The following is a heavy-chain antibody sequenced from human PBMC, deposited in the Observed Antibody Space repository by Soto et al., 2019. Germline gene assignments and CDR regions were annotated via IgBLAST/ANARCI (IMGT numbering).Heavy chain of an antibody. D-gene: IGHD5-12*01. CDR3: NVEMATISLVLDY. CDR1: GFTFGDYA. J-gene: IGHJ4*02. Sequence: GGSLRLSCTASGFTFGDYAMSWVRQAPGKGLEWVGFIRSKAYGGTTEYAASVKGRFTISRDDSKSIAYLQMNSLKTEDTAVYYCNVEMATISLVLDYWGQGTLVTVSS. V-gene: IGHV3-49*04. CDR2: IRSKAYGGTT.